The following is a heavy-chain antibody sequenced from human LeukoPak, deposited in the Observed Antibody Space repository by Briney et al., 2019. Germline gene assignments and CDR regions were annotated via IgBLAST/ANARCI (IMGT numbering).Heavy chain of an antibody. CDR1: GYSISSGYY. CDR3: ARTARGALDAFDI. J-gene: IGHJ3*02. Sequence: SETLSLTCAVSGYSISSGYYWGWIRQPPGKGLEWIGSIYHSGSTYYNSSLKSRVTISVDTSKNQFSLKLSSVTAADTAVYYCARTARGALDAFDIWGQGTMVTVSS. CDR2: IYHSGST. V-gene: IGHV4-38-2*01.